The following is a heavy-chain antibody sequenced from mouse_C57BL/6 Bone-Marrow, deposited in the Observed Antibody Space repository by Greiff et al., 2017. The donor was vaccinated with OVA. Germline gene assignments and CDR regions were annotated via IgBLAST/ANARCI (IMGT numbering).Heavy chain of an antibody. CDR1: GFTFTDYY. J-gene: IGHJ4*01. CDR2: IRNKANGYTT. V-gene: IGHV7-3*01. D-gene: IGHD2-1*01. Sequence: EVQRVESGGGLVQPGGSLSLSCAASGFTFTDYYMSWVRQPPGKALEWLGFIRNKANGYTTEYSASVKGRFTISRDNSQSILYLQMNALRAEDSATYYCASGLHYGNPYAMDYWGQGTSVTVSS. CDR3: ASGLHYGNPYAMDY.